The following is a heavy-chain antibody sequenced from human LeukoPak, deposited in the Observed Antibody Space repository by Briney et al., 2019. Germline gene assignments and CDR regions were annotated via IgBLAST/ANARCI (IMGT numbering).Heavy chain of an antibody. V-gene: IGHV3-33*01. CDR2: MWYDGINK. CDR3: ARDHADPRWGPEY. D-gene: IGHD3-16*01. Sequence: GGSLRLPCATSGFTFSSYGIHWVRQAPGKGLEWVAIMWYDGINKYYADSVKGRFTLSRDNSKNTLYLQMNSLRAEDTAVYYCARDHADPRWGPEYWGQGTLVTVSS. J-gene: IGHJ4*02. CDR1: GFTFSSYG.